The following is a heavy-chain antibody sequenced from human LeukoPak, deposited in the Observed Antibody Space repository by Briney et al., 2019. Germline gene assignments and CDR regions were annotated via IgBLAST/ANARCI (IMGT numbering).Heavy chain of an antibody. V-gene: IGHV4-39*01. CDR1: GGSISSSSYY. D-gene: IGHD6-19*01. CDR3: ARRYSSGWYGY. J-gene: IGHJ4*02. Sequence: SETLSLTCTVSGGSISSSSYYWGWIRQPPGKGLEWIGSIYYSGSTCYNPSLKSRVTISVDTSKNQFSLKLSSVTAADTAVYYCARRYSSGWYGYWGQGTLVTVSS. CDR2: IYYSGST.